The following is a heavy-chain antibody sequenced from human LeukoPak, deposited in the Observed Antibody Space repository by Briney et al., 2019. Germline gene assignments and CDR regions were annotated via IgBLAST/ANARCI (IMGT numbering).Heavy chain of an antibody. D-gene: IGHD3-10*01. CDR1: GGSFSGYY. V-gene: IGHV4-34*01. Sequence: SETLSLTCAVYGGSFSGYYWSWIRQPPGKGLEWIGEINHSGSTNYNPSLKSRVTISVDTSKNQFSLKLSSVTAADTAVYYCARVEYYGSGSYYKYYYYYYMDVWGKGTTVTISS. CDR2: INHSGST. CDR3: ARVEYYGSGSYYKYYYYYYMDV. J-gene: IGHJ6*03.